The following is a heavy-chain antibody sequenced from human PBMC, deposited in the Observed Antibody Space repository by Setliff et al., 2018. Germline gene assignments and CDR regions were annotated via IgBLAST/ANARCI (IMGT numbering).Heavy chain of an antibody. V-gene: IGHV3-11*04. D-gene: IGHD2-21*02. CDR1: GFALGDYY. J-gene: IGHJ6*02. Sequence: LRLSCAVSGFALGDYYMTWIRQAPGKGLEWLSYISVTGSAVHYADSVKGRFTISRDNGKNSLYLQMNSLTAEDTAIYYCARGGYSVTANYYGLDVWGQGTKVTVSS. CDR2: ISVTGSAV. CDR3: ARGGYSVTANYYGLDV.